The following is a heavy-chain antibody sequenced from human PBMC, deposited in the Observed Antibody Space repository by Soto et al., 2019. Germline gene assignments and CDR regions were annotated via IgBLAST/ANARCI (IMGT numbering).Heavy chain of an antibody. D-gene: IGHD3-10*01. V-gene: IGHV1-3*01. CDR2: INAGNGNT. CDR1: GYTFTSYA. Sequence: VQLVQSGAEVKKPGASVKVSCKASGYTFTSYAMHWVRQAPGQRLEWMGWINAGNGNTKYSQKFQGRVTITRDTSASTAYMELSSLRSEDTAVYYCARSMVRGVIGYYYYYMDVWGKGTTVTVSS. J-gene: IGHJ6*03. CDR3: ARSMVRGVIGYYYYYMDV.